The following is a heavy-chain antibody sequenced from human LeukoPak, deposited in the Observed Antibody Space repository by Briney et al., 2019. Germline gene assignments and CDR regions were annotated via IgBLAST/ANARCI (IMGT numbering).Heavy chain of an antibody. J-gene: IGHJ4*02. CDR3: ARASEDYYDSSGYGNFDY. D-gene: IGHD3-22*01. CDR2: ISSSSSYI. Sequence: PGGSLRLSCAASGFTFSSYSMNWVRQAPGKGLEWVSPISSSSSYIYYADSVKGRFTISRDNAKNSLYLQMNSLRAEDTAVYYCARASEDYYDSSGYGNFDYWGQGTLVTVSS. CDR1: GFTFSSYS. V-gene: IGHV3-21*01.